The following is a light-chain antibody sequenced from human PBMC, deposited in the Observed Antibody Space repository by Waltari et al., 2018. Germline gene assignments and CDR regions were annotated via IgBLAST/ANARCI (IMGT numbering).Light chain of an antibody. CDR3: QQANSFPYT. Sequence: QMTQSPSSLSASVGDRVTITCRASQDISRWLAWYQQKPGKAPNLLMYAASSLQSGVPSRFSGSGSGTDFTLTISSLQPEDSAIYYCQQANSFPYTFGQGTKVEIK. CDR2: AAS. J-gene: IGKJ2*01. V-gene: IGKV1-12*01. CDR1: QDISRW.